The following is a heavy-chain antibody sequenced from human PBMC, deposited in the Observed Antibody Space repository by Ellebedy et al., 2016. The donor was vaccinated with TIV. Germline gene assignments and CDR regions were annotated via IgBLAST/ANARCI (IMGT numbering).Heavy chain of an antibody. CDR3: ARVVPTGGSYGGEVDY. V-gene: IGHV1-18*04. J-gene: IGHJ4*02. CDR2: ISAYNGNT. CDR1: GYTFTSYG. D-gene: IGHD1-26*01. Sequence: ASVKVSCKASGYTFTSYGISWVRQAPGQGLEWMGWISAYNGNTNYAQKLQGRVTMTTDTSTSTAYMELRSLRSDDTAVYYCARVVPTGGSYGGEVDYWGQGTLVTVSS.